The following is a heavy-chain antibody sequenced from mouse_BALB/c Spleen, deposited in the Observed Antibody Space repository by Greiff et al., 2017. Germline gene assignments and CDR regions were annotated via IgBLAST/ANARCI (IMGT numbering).Heavy chain of an antibody. CDR1: GYAFSSYW. CDR2: IYPGDGDT. J-gene: IGHJ3*01. Sequence: LVESGAELVRPGSSVKISCKASGYAFSSYWMNWVKQRPGQGLEWIGQIYPGDGDTNYNGKFKGKATLTADKSSSTAYMQLSSLTSEDSAVYFCAIYYGNFWFAYWGQGTLVTVSA. CDR3: AIYYGNFWFAY. D-gene: IGHD2-1*01. V-gene: IGHV1-80*01.